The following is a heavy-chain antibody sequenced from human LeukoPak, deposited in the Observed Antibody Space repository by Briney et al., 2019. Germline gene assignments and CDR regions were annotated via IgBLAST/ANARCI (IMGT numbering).Heavy chain of an antibody. Sequence: GGSLRLSCAASGFTFDDYAMHWVRQATGKGLEWVSLISCGGGSTYYADSVKGRFTISGDNSKNSLYLHMNSLRAEDTALYYCAKDRSGNSYGHVDYWGQGTLVTVSA. D-gene: IGHD3-10*01. J-gene: IGHJ4*02. CDR3: AKDRSGNSYGHVDY. CDR2: ISCGGGST. CDR1: GFTFDDYA. V-gene: IGHV3-43D*04.